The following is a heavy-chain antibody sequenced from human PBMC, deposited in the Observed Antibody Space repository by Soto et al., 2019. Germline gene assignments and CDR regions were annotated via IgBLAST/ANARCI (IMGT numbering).Heavy chain of an antibody. Sequence: QVQLQESGPGLVKPSGTLSLTCAVSGGSITTTNWWTWVRQPPGKGLEWIGEIYHSGSTNYNPSLKSRVTISVDRSKNQFSLKVNSVTAADTAVYYCARDRVPGTTHAFEIWGQGTMVTVSS. D-gene: IGHD1-7*01. CDR2: IYHSGST. J-gene: IGHJ3*02. CDR1: GGSITTTNW. V-gene: IGHV4-4*02. CDR3: ARDRVPGTTHAFEI.